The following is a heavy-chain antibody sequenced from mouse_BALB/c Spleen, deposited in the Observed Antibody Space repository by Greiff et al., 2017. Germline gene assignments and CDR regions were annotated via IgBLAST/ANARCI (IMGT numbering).Heavy chain of an antibody. CDR3: ARVYVSDYAMDY. CDR1: GFSLTSYG. D-gene: IGHD1-1*01. V-gene: IGHV2-9*02. Sequence: VKLVESGPGLVAPSQSLSITCTVSGFSLTSYGVHWVRQPPGKGLEWLGVIWAGGSTNYNSSLMSRLSISKDNSKSQVFLKMNSLQTDDTAMYYCARVYVSDYAMDYWGQGTSVTVSS. CDR2: IWAGGST. J-gene: IGHJ4*01.